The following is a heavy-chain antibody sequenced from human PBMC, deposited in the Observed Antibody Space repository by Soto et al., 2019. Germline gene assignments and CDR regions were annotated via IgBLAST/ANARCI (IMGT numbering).Heavy chain of an antibody. CDR1: GYSFTSYW. CDR3: ASGDYQGPEYFQH. V-gene: IGHV5-10-1*01. CDR2: IDPSDSYT. J-gene: IGHJ1*01. Sequence: GESLKISCKGSGYSFTSYWISWVRQMPGKGLEWMGRIDPSDSYTNYSPSFQGHVTISADKSISTAYLQWSSLKASDTAMYYCASGDYQGPEYFQHWGQGTLVTVSS. D-gene: IGHD2-21*01.